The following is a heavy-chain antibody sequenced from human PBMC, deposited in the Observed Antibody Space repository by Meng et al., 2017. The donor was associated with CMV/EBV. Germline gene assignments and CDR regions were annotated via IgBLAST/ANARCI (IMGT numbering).Heavy chain of an antibody. D-gene: IGHD3-22*01. J-gene: IGHJ5*02. Sequence: SVKVSCKASGGTFSSYTISWVRQAPGQGLEWMGGIIPIFGTANYAQKFQGRVTITTDESTSTAYMELSSLISEDTAVYYCARALNYYDSRRLGYWFDPWGQGTLVTVSS. CDR1: GGTFSSYT. V-gene: IGHV1-69*05. CDR3: ARALNYYDSRRLGYWFDP. CDR2: IIPIFGTA.